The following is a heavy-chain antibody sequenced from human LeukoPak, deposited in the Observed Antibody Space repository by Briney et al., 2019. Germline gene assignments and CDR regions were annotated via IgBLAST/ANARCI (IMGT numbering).Heavy chain of an antibody. CDR1: GGTFSSYA. D-gene: IGHD5-18*01. J-gene: IGHJ5*02. V-gene: IGHV1-69*04. CDR2: IIPIFGIA. Sequence: SVRVSCKASGGTFSSYAISWVRQAPGQGLEWMGRIIPIFGIANYAQKFQGRVTITADKSTSTAYMELSSLRSEDTAVYYCARDQLDTAMVTSRGSNNWFDPWGQGTLVTVSS. CDR3: ARDQLDTAMVTSRGSNNWFDP.